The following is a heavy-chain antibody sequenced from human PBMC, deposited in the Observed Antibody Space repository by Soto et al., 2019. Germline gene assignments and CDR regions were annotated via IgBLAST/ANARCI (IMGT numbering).Heavy chain of an antibody. D-gene: IGHD6-19*01. Sequence: GASVTVSCKASGYTFTSYYIHLVRQAPGQGLEWMGVINPGGGGTNFAQEFQGRLTMTSDTSTSTVYMELSSLRSEDTAVYYCSRAGDSSGWSDAFDIWGQGTMVTVSS. V-gene: IGHV1-46*01. CDR2: INPGGGGT. CDR1: GYTFTSYY. CDR3: SRAGDSSGWSDAFDI. J-gene: IGHJ3*02.